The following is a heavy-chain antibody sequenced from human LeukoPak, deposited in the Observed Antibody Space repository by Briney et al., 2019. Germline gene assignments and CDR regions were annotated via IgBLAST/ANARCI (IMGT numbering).Heavy chain of an antibody. CDR1: GGSFSSYY. CDR2: INNSGST. V-gene: IGHV4-34*01. J-gene: IGHJ5*02. Sequence: SETLCLTCAVYGGSFSSYYWSWVRQAPGKGLEWVGGINNSGSTKYNPSLMNRVTISVDTSKNQFSLKLSSVTAADTAVYYCARRLPGFLVRGVLNGNWFDPWGQGTLVTVSS. CDR3: ARRLPGFLVRGVLNGNWFDP. D-gene: IGHD3-10*01.